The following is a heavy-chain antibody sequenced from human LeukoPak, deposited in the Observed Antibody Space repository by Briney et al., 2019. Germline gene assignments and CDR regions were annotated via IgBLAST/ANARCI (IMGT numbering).Heavy chain of an antibody. CDR2: ISGSGGST. CDR1: QFTFNSYG. J-gene: IGHJ4*02. CDR3: AKVSGSYQRFQLGIPFDY. D-gene: IGHD1-26*01. V-gene: IGHV3-23*01. Sequence: GGSLRLSCATSQFTFNSYGMTWVRQAPGKGLEWVSSISGSGGSTQYADSVQGRFTISRDNSKNTLYLQMNSLRAEDTAVYYCAKVSGSYQRFQLGIPFDYWGQGTLVTVSS.